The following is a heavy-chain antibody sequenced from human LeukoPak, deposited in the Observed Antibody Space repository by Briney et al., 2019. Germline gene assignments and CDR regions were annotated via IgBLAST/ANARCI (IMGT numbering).Heavy chain of an antibody. Sequence: GGSLRLSCAASGFTLSTSGMNCVRQAPGKGLEWVASISSRSYGYYADAVKGRFTISRDNARNSLYLQMNSLRAEDTARYYCARGGGDIPIDSWGQGTLVAVSS. CDR3: ARGGGDIPIDS. CDR2: ISSRSYG. V-gene: IGHV3-21*01. CDR1: GFTLSTSG. J-gene: IGHJ4*02. D-gene: IGHD2-21*02.